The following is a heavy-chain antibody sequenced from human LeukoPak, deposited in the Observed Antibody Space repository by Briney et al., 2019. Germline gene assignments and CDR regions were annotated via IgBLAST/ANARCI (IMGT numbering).Heavy chain of an antibody. Sequence: PSETLSLTCAVYGGSFSGYYWSWIRQPPGKGLEWIGEINHSGSTNYNPSLKSRVTISVDTSKNQFSLKLSSVTAADTAVYYCAKVGDNWDFDYWGQGTLVTVSS. D-gene: IGHD1-1*01. CDR1: GGSFSGYY. V-gene: IGHV4-34*01. CDR3: AKVGDNWDFDY. J-gene: IGHJ4*02. CDR2: INHSGST.